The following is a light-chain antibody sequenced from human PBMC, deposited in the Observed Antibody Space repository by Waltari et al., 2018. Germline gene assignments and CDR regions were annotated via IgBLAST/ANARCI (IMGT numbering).Light chain of an antibody. CDR2: GAS. CDR3: QEYYTSMYT. V-gene: IGKV4-1*01. CDR1: QTIFYNSNNKTY. J-gene: IGKJ2*01. Sequence: IVMTQSPDSLAVSLGERATVNCKSSQTIFYNSNNKTYLAWYQQKPSQPPRLLIYGASTRQYVVPDRFSGSGSVTDVTLTISSLQAEDVAVYYCQEYYTSMYTFGQGTKLEIK.